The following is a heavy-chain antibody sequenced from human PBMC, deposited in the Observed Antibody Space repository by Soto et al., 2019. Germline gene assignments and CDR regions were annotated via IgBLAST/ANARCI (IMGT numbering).Heavy chain of an antibody. CDR2: IYYSGST. CDR1: GGSISSYY. CDR3: AKHSRGNWNVDY. D-gene: IGHD1-20*01. Sequence: SETLSLTCTVSGGSISSYYWSWIRQPPGKGLEWIGYIYYSGSTNYNPSLKSRVTISVDTSKNQFSLKLSSVTAADTAVYYCAKHSRGNWNVDYWGQGTLVTVSS. J-gene: IGHJ4*02. V-gene: IGHV4-59*01.